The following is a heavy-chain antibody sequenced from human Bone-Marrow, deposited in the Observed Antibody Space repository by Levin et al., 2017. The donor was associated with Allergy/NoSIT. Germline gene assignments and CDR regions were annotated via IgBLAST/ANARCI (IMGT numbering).Heavy chain of an antibody. Sequence: LSLTCAASGFTFSSYAMHWVRQAPGKGLEWVAVISYDGRNKSSADSVKGRFTISRDNSKNTLYLQMNSLRAEDTAVYYCARDRVEYSGYEMGDYWGQGTLVTVSS. D-gene: IGHD5-12*01. CDR1: GFTFSSYA. CDR3: ARDRVEYSGYEMGDY. CDR2: ISYDGRNK. J-gene: IGHJ4*02. V-gene: IGHV3-30-3*01.